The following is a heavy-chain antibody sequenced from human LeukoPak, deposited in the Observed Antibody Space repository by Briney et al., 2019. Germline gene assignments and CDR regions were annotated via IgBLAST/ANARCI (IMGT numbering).Heavy chain of an antibody. J-gene: IGHJ5*02. D-gene: IGHD3-16*01. V-gene: IGHV3-30*03. CDR3: ATSGGP. CDR2: ISYDGSNK. CDR1: GFTFSSYG. Sequence: GGSLRLSCAASGFTFSSYGMHWVRQAPGKGPEWVAVISYDGSNKYYADSVKGRFTISRDNSKNTLYLQMNSLRAEDTAVYYCATSGGPWGQGTLVTVSS.